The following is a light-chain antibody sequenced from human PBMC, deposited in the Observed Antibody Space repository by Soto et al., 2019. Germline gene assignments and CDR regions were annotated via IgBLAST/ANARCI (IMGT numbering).Light chain of an antibody. V-gene: IGLV4-69*01. Sequence: QSVLTQSPSASASLGASVKLTCTLSSRHNSYTSAWHQQQPEKGPRYLMRLNSDGSHNEGDGIPDRFSGSSSGAERYLTISSLQSEDEADYYCQTWGSGIVVFGGGTKLTVL. J-gene: IGLJ2*01. CDR1: SRHNSYT. CDR2: LNSDGSH. CDR3: QTWGSGIVV.